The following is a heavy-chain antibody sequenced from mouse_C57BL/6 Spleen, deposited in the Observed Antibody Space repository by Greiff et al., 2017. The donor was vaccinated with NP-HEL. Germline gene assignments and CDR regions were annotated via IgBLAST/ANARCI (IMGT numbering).Heavy chain of an antibody. CDR3: AGGGYGCGGY. CDR1: GYTFTSYW. CDR2: IDPSDSET. D-gene: IGHD2-2*01. Sequence: QVQLQQPGAELVRPGSSVKLSCKASGYTFTSYWMHWVKQRPIQGLEWIGNIDPSDSETHYNQKFKDKATLTVDKSSSTAYMQLSSLTSEDSAVYYCAGGGYGCGGYWGQGTPVTVSS. V-gene: IGHV1-52*01. J-gene: IGHJ2*01.